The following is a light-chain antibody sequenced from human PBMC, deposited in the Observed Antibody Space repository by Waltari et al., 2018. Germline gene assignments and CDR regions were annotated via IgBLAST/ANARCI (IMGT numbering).Light chain of an antibody. Sequence: QSALTQPASVSGSPGQSVTIFCAGTSNDVGGYNSVSWYQEHPGQAPRVIIYDVSDRTSGVSDRFSGATSGNTDSLTISGLQAEDEADYYCSSQSSNDVVLFGGGTKLTVL. CDR1: SNDVGGYNS. V-gene: IGLV2-14*01. CDR2: DVS. CDR3: SSQSSNDVVL. J-gene: IGLJ2*01.